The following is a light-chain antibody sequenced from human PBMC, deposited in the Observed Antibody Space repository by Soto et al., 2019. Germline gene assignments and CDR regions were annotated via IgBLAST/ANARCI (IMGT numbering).Light chain of an antibody. V-gene: IGLV3-21*04. CDR1: NIGSNS. J-gene: IGLJ2*01. Sequence: SYELTQPPSVSVAPGKTARITCGGNNIGSNSVHWYQQKPGQAPVLVIYYDIDRPSGIPERFSGSNSGNTATLTISRVEVGDEADYYCQVWDSSSDHVVFGGGTKLTVL. CDR3: QVWDSSSDHVV. CDR2: YDI.